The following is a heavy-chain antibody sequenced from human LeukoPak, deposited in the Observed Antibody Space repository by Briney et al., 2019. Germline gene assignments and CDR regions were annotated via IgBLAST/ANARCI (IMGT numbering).Heavy chain of an antibody. D-gene: IGHD4-17*01. Sequence: PSETLSLTCAVSGGSISSGGYSWSWVRQPPGKGLEWIGYIYHSGSTYYNPSLKSRVTISVDRSKNQFSLKLSSVTAADTAVYYCARETTVAAFDIWGQGTMVTVSS. CDR2: IYHSGST. CDR1: GGSISSGGYS. J-gene: IGHJ3*02. V-gene: IGHV4-30-2*01. CDR3: ARETTVAAFDI.